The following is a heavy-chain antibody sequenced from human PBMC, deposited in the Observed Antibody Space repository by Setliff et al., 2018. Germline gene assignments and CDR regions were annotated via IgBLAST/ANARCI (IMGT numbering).Heavy chain of an antibody. J-gene: IGHJ5*01. CDR2: MNARGLT. CDR1: GASISAYY. Sequence: KTSETLSLTCNVSGASISAYYWSWFRQPPGKGLEWIGGMNARGLTEYSPPLKSRVAMSLDTSKNTASLKLTSVTAADTAIYYCASRRTGPGGWFDYWGQGTPVTVSS. V-gene: IGHV4-4*08. CDR3: ASRRTGPGGWFDY. D-gene: IGHD1-26*01.